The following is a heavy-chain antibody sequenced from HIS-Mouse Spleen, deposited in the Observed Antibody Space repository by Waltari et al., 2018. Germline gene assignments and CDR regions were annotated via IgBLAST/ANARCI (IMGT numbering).Heavy chain of an antibody. CDR3: AREIPYSSSWYDWYFDL. J-gene: IGHJ2*01. V-gene: IGHV4-39*07. CDR2: IYYSGST. D-gene: IGHD6-13*01. CDR1: GGPISSSSYS. Sequence: QLQLQESGPGLVKPSETLSLTCPVSGGPISSSSYSWAWIRQPPGKGLAWIGSIYYSGSTYYNPSLKSRVTISVDTSKNQFSLKLSSVTAADTAVYYCAREIPYSSSWYDWYFDLWGRGTLVTVSS.